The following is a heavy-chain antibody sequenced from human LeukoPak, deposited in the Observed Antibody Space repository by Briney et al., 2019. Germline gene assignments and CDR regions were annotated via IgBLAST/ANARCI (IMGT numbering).Heavy chain of an antibody. J-gene: IGHJ5*02. CDR1: GGSINNNY. Sequence: PSETLSLTCTVSGGSINNNYWGWFRQPPGKGLEWLGYIYSSGSTTCNPSLESRLAISIDTSKNHFSLKLSSVTAADTAVYFCAKRAVTTAGDLWFDPWGQGTLVTVSS. V-gene: IGHV4-59*08. CDR3: AKRAVTTAGDLWFDP. D-gene: IGHD2-21*01. CDR2: IYSSGST.